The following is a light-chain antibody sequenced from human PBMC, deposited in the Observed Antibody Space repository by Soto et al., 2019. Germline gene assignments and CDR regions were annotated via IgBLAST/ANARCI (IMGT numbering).Light chain of an antibody. CDR1: QSVSSK. CDR2: GAS. CDR3: QHYSTWLWT. Sequence: EIVMTQSPATLSVSPGERATLSCRASQSVSSKLAWYQQKPGQGPRLLIYGASTRDTGIPARFSGSGSGTESTLTISSLQSEDFAVYYCQHYSTWLWTFGQGTKVESK. V-gene: IGKV3-15*01. J-gene: IGKJ1*01.